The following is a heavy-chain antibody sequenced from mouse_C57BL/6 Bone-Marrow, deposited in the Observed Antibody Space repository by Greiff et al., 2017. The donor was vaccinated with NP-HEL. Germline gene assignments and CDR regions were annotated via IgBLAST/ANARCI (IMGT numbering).Heavy chain of an antibody. J-gene: IGHJ2*01. V-gene: IGHV1-81*01. Sequence: VKLMESGAELARPGASVKLSCKASGYTFTSYGISWVKQRTGQGLEWIGEIYPRSGNTYYNEKFKGKATLTADKSSSTAYMELRSLTSEDSAVYFCARSGPFITTVVEDYWGQGTTLTVSS. CDR1: GYTFTSYG. CDR2: IYPRSGNT. CDR3: ARSGPFITTVVEDY. D-gene: IGHD1-1*01.